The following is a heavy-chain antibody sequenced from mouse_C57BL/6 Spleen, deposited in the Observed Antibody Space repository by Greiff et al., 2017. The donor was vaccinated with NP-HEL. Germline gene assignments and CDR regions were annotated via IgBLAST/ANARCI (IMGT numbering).Heavy chain of an antibody. Sequence: EVKLVESGGGLVKPGGSLKLSCAASGFTFSDYGMHWVRQAPEKGLEWVAYISSGSSTIYYADTVKGRFTISRDNAKNTLFLQMTSLRSEDTAMYYCARSYYDTAGYFDYWGQGTTLTVSS. V-gene: IGHV5-17*01. CDR3: ARSYYDTAGYFDY. CDR1: GFTFSDYG. D-gene: IGHD2-4*01. CDR2: ISSGSSTI. J-gene: IGHJ2*01.